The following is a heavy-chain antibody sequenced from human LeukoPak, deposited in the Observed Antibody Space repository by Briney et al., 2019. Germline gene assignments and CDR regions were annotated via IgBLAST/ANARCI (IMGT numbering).Heavy chain of an antibody. CDR1: GGTFSSYA. CDR3: ARDLTMVRGPFYGMDV. J-gene: IGHJ6*02. Sequence: GASVKVSCKASGGTFSSYAISWVRQAPGQGLEWMGRIIPILGIANYAQKFQGRVTITADKSTSTAYMELSSLRSDDTAVYYCARDLTMVRGPFYGMDVWGQGTTVTVSS. D-gene: IGHD3-10*01. CDR2: IIPILGIA. V-gene: IGHV1-69*04.